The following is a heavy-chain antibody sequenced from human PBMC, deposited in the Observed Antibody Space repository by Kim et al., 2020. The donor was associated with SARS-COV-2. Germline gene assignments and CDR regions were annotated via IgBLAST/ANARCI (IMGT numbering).Heavy chain of an antibody. J-gene: IGHJ4*02. Sequence: SETLSLTCAVSGASFSGYYCSWIRQSPGKGLEWIGEVNDSGNTRDNPSLRSRLSLSVDRSKKQFFLRLSSVVAADTAMYYCATEYTRSPGSVAFWGLGT. CDR3: ATEYTRSPGSVAF. CDR2: VNDSGNT. D-gene: IGHD1-1*01. V-gene: IGHV4-34*01. CDR1: GASFSGYY.